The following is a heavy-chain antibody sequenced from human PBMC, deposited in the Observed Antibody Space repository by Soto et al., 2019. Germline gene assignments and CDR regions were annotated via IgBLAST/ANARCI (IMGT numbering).Heavy chain of an antibody. V-gene: IGHV4-30-4*01. J-gene: IGHJ6*02. CDR1: GGSFSSGDYY. D-gene: IGHD4-17*01. CDR3: ARIHFGDEPSYYYYGMDV. CDR2: IYYTGST. Sequence: TSETLSLTCTVSGGSFSSGDYYWSWVRQPPGKGLEWIGYIYYTGSTFNNPSLKSRVSISIDTSKTQVSLKLSSVTAADTAVYYCARIHFGDEPSYYYYGMDVWGQGTTVTVSS.